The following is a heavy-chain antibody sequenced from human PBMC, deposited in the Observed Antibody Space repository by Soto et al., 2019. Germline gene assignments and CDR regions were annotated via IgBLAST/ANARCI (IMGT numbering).Heavy chain of an antibody. D-gene: IGHD3-3*01. V-gene: IGHV4-30-4*01. CDR1: GVSISSGEYY. Sequence: SETLSLTCTVSGVSISSGEYYWTWTRQPPGKGLEWIGYISYSGSTHYSPSLKSRVSITVDTSKNQFSLNLASVSAEDTAVYYCARTSLTIFGPSNDYYGMDVWGQGTTVT. CDR2: ISYSGST. CDR3: ARTSLTIFGPSNDYYGMDV. J-gene: IGHJ6*02.